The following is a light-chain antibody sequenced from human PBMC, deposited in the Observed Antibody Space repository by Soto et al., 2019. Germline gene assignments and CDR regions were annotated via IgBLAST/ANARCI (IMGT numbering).Light chain of an antibody. V-gene: IGKV3-20*01. CDR3: QQYGSSPLV. Sequence: EIVLTQSPGTLSLAPGESVTLSCRASQSIDSSYLGWYQQKPGQAPRLLVFAASNRATGIPDRFSGSGSGKDFTLTITRLEPEDFAVYYCQQYGSSPLVFGGGTSVEIK. J-gene: IGKJ4*01. CDR2: AAS. CDR1: QSIDSSY.